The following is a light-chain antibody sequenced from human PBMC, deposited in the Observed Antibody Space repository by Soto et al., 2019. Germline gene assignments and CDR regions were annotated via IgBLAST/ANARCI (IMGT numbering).Light chain of an antibody. CDR1: QSVSTY. CDR3: QQRSTLPYT. J-gene: IGKJ3*01. Sequence: EIVLTQSPATLSLSPGERATLSCRASQSVSTYLAWYQQKPGQAPRLLIHDASNRATGIPARFSGSGSGTDFTLTISSLEPEDFAVYYCQQRSTLPYTFGPGPKVDV. CDR2: DAS. V-gene: IGKV3-11*01.